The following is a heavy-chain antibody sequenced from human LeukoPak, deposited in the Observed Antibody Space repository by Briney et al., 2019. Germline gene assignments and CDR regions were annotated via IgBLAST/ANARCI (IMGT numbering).Heavy chain of an antibody. V-gene: IGHV3-30-3*01. D-gene: IGHD3-3*01. CDR1: GFTFSSYA. Sequence: SLRLSCAASGFTFSSYAMHWVRQAPGKGLERVAVISYDGSNKYYADSAKGRFTISRDNSKNTLYLQMNSLRAEDTAVYYCARGDFWSGYYTNQDFDYWGQGTLVTVSS. J-gene: IGHJ4*02. CDR3: ARGDFWSGYYTNQDFDY. CDR2: ISYDGSNK.